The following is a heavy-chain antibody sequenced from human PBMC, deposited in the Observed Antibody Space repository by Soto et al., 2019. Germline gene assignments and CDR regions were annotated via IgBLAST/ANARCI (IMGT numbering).Heavy chain of an antibody. D-gene: IGHD6-19*01. V-gene: IGHV3-30*18. CDR1: GFTFSSYG. CDR3: AKSIDSSGWYDK. J-gene: IGHJ4*02. CDR2: ISYDGSNK. Sequence: GGSLRLSCAASGFTFSSYGMHWVRQAPGKGLEWVAVISYDGSNKYYADSVKGRFTISRDNSKNTLYLQMNSLRAEDTAVYYCAKSIDSSGWYDKWGQGTLVTVSS.